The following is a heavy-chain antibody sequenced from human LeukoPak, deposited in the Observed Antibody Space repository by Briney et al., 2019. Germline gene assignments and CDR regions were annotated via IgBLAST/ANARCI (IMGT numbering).Heavy chain of an antibody. CDR1: GFTFDDYA. Sequence: GGSLRLSCAASGFTFDDYAMHWVRQAPGKGLEWVSLISWDGGSTYYADSVKGRFTISRDNSKNSLYLQMNSLRAEDTALYYCARQPSSGYLDSWGQGILVTVSS. J-gene: IGHJ4*02. CDR3: ARQPSSGYLDS. V-gene: IGHV3-43D*03. D-gene: IGHD3-22*01. CDR2: ISWDGGST.